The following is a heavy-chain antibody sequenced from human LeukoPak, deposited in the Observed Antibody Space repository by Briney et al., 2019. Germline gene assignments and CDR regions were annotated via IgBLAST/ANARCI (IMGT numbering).Heavy chain of an antibody. CDR3: ARGPNGDYTYNWFDP. J-gene: IGHJ5*02. D-gene: IGHD4-17*01. Sequence: PSQTLSLTCAVSGGSINSDGYSWSWIRQPPGKGLEWIGYIYHSGNTDYNPSLKSRVTISVDRSKNQFSLKLSSVTAADTAVYYCARGPNGDYTYNWFDPWGQGTLVTVSS. CDR1: GGSINSDGYS. CDR2: IYHSGNT. V-gene: IGHV4-30-2*01.